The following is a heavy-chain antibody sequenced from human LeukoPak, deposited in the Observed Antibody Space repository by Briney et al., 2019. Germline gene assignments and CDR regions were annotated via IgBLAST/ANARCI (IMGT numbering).Heavy chain of an antibody. D-gene: IGHD3-10*01. CDR1: GGSISSYY. Sequence: SETLSLTRTVSGGSISSYYWSWIRQPPGKGLEWIGFIYYSGNTNYNPSLKSRVTISVDMSKNQFSLKLSSVTAADTAVYYCARALSGISYYGSGSLLGAFDIWGQGTMVTVSS. CDR2: IYYSGNT. CDR3: ARALSGISYYGSGSLLGAFDI. V-gene: IGHV4-59*01. J-gene: IGHJ3*02.